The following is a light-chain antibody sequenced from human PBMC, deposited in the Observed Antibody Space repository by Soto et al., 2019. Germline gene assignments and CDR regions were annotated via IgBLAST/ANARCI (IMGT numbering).Light chain of an antibody. J-gene: IGKJ3*01. CDR1: QSLSIN. CDR2: RAS. Sequence: EIVMTQSPATLSVSPGERATLSCRASQSLSINLAWYQQKPGQAPRLLIYRASTRATGVPARFSGSGSGTEFTLTISSLQSEDFAIYYCQQYNKWPLTFGPGTKVDIK. CDR3: QQYNKWPLT. V-gene: IGKV3-15*01.